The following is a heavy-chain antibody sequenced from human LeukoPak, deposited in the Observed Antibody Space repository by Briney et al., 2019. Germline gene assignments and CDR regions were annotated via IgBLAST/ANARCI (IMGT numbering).Heavy chain of an antibody. CDR2: INPSGGT. CDR1: GESFSGYY. J-gene: IGHJ4*02. Sequence: SETLSLTCAVSGESFSGYYWNWIRQPPGNGLEWIGEINPSGGTNNSPSLKSRVTISVDTSTNQFSLKVTSVTAADTAVYYCARGSNRARLANWGRGTQVTVSS. V-gene: IGHV4-34*01. CDR3: ARGSNRARLAN. D-gene: IGHD3-16*01.